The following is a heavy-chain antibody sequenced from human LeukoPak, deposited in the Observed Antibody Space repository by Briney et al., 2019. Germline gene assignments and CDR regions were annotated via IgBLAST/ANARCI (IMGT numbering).Heavy chain of an antibody. D-gene: IGHD2-8*01. CDR3: ARDLYCSNGVCSTVHF. V-gene: IGHV4-4*07. J-gene: IGHJ4*02. CDR1: GGSISSYY. Sequence: SETLSLTCTLSGGSISSYYSSWIWQHAASGLDIIWRIDTSVSTNYNPSLKSRVTMSVDTSKNQFSLKLSSVTAADTAVYYCARDLYCSNGVCSTVHFWGQGTLVTVSS. CDR2: IDTSVST.